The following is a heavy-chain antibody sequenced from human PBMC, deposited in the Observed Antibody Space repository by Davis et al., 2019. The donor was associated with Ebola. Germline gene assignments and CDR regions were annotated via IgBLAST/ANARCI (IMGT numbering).Heavy chain of an antibody. D-gene: IGHD6-19*01. CDR3: ARDRGWLVLGYFDY. CDR2: IYHSGST. CDR1: GGSISSSNW. J-gene: IGHJ4*02. V-gene: IGHV4-4*02. Sequence: MPSETLSLSCAVSGGSISSSNWWSWVRQPPGKGLEWIGAIYHSGSTNYNPSLKSRVTISVDKSKNQFSLKLSSVTAADTAVYYCARDRGWLVLGYFDYWGQGTLVTVSS.